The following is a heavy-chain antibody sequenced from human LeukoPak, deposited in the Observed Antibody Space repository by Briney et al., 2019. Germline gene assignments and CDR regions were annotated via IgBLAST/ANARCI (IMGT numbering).Heavy chain of an antibody. D-gene: IGHD5-24*01. CDR1: GGSISSYY. CDR2: IYYSGST. V-gene: IGHV4-59*01. Sequence: SETLSLTCTVSGGSISSYYWSWIRQPPGKGLEWIGYIYYSGSTNYNPSLKSRVTISVDTSKNQIFLKLSSVTAADTAVYYCARDSRDGYVDYWGQGTLVTVSS. J-gene: IGHJ4*02. CDR3: ARDSRDGYVDY.